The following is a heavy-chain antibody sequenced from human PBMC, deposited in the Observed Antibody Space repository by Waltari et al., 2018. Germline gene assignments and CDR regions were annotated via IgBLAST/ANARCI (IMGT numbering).Heavy chain of an antibody. CDR2: MNPNSGNT. V-gene: IGHV1-8*03. CDR1: GYTFTSYD. D-gene: IGHD2-2*01. CDR3: ARVRGSNPPSYYYYMDV. J-gene: IGHJ6*03. Sequence: QVQLVQSGAEVKKPGASVKVSCKASGYTFTSYDINWVRQATGQGLEWMGWMNPNSGNTGYAQKFQGRVTITRNTSISTAYMELSSLRSEDTAVYYCARVRGSNPPSYYYYMDVWGKGTTVTVSS.